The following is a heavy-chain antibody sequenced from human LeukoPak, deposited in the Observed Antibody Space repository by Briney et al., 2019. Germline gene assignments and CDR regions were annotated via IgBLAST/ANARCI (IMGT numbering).Heavy chain of an antibody. V-gene: IGHV3-7*03. CDR3: AKDRSNYYDRNGDAFDI. CDR2: IKQDGSEK. D-gene: IGHD3-22*01. CDR1: GFTFSSYW. Sequence: PGGSLRLSCAASGFTFSSYWMSWVRQAPGKGLEWVANIKQDGSEKYYVDSVKGRFTISRDNAKNSLYLQMNSLRAEDTAVYYCAKDRSNYYDRNGDAFDIWGQGTMVTVSS. J-gene: IGHJ3*02.